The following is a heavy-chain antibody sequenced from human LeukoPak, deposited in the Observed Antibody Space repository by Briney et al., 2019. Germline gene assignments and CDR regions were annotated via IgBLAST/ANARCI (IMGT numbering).Heavy chain of an antibody. CDR1: GFTVSGNY. Sequence: PGGSLRLSCAVSGFTVSGNYMSWVRQAPGKGLEWVSLIYSGDTTLYADSVKGRFTISRDNAKNSLYLQMNSLRAEDTAVYYCARVGRWEGRYSSGGIGFDYWGQGTLVTVSS. D-gene: IGHD6-25*01. J-gene: IGHJ4*02. V-gene: IGHV3-53*01. CDR2: IYSGDTT. CDR3: ARVGRWEGRYSSGGIGFDY.